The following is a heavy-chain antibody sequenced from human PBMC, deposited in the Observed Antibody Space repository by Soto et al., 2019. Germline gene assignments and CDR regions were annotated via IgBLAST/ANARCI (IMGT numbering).Heavy chain of an antibody. CDR3: AASRGYSYGPGQNYYYYYGIDV. D-gene: IGHD5-18*01. V-gene: IGHV4-34*01. J-gene: IGHJ6*02. CDR1: GWSFSGYY. CDR2: INHSGST. Sequence: SETLSLTCAVYGWSFSGYYWSWIRQPPGKGLEWIGEINHSGSTNYNPSLKSRVTISVDTSKNQFSLKLSSVTAADTAVYYCAASRGYSYGPGQNYYYYYGIDVWGQGTTVTVSS.